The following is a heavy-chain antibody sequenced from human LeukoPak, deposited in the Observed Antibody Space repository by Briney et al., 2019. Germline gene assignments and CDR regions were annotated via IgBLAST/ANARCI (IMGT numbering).Heavy chain of an antibody. D-gene: IGHD3-10*02. J-gene: IGHJ3*02. CDR2: IDSEGSIT. Sequence: GGSLRLSCAASGFTFSSYWMHWVRQAPGKGLVWVSRIDSEGSITSYADSVKGRFTISRDNAKNTLYLQMNSLRAEDTAVYFCAREMKLFGTDRGAFDIWGQGTMVTVSS. CDR1: GFTFSSYW. V-gene: IGHV3-74*01. CDR3: AREMKLFGTDRGAFDI.